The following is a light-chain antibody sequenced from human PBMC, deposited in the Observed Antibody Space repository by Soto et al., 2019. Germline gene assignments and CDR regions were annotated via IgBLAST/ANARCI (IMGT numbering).Light chain of an antibody. J-gene: IGKJ5*01. CDR1: QTISSW. CDR3: QQRHNWPIT. V-gene: IGKV1-5*03. CDR2: KAS. Sequence: DRVTITCRASQTISSWLAWYQQKPGKAPKLLIYKASTLKSGVPSRFSGSGSGTEFTLTISSLEPEDFGVYYCQQRHNWPITFGQGTRLEI.